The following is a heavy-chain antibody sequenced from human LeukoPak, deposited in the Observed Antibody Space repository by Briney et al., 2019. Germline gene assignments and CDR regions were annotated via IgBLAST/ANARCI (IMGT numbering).Heavy chain of an antibody. Sequence: SETLSLTCTVSGGSISSYYWSWIRQAPGGGLEWIGHIYYSGSTNYNPSLKSRVTISVDTSKKQLSLKLSSVNAADTVVYYCARGRGLSWPDAFDIWGQGTKVTVSS. CDR3: ARGRGLSWPDAFDI. CDR2: IYYSGST. J-gene: IGHJ3*02. V-gene: IGHV4-59*01. D-gene: IGHD6-13*01. CDR1: GGSISSYY.